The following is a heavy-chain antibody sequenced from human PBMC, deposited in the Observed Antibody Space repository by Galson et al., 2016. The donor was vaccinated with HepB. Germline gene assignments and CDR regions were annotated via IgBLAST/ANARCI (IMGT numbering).Heavy chain of an antibody. V-gene: IGHV3-7*03. CDR1: GFSLSKHW. CDR2: IKEDGSDK. CDR3: ARIAYGGNGPFDI. Sequence: SLRLSCAASGFSLSKHWINWVRQAPGKGLEWLANIKEDGSDKYYVASVEGRFTISRDNGKNSLYLQMSSLRDEDTAVYYCARIAYGGNGPFDIWGQGTMVTVSS. D-gene: IGHD4-23*01. J-gene: IGHJ3*02.